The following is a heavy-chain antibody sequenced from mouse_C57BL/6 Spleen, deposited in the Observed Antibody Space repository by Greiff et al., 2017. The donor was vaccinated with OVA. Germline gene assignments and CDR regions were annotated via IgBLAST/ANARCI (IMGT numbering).Heavy chain of an antibody. D-gene: IGHD3-3*01. Sequence: QVQLKQSGAELVKPGASVKISCKASGYAFSSYWMNWVKQRPGKGLEWIGQIYPGDGDTNYNGKFKGKATLTADKSSSTAYMQLSSLTSEDSAVYFCARVGDSSFFDYWGQGTTLTVSS. CDR2: IYPGDGDT. V-gene: IGHV1-80*01. J-gene: IGHJ2*01. CDR1: GYAFSSYW. CDR3: ARVGDSSFFDY.